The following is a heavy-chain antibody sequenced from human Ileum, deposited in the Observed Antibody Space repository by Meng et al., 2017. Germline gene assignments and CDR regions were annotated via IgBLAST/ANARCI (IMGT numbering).Heavy chain of an antibody. CDR1: GGSTTTNLFY. CDR2: ISYSGAT. CDR3: ARDHGAINWFYY. Sequence: QIEVQAPGPGRVKPSEPRLLAGRFSGGSTTTNLFYWGWIRQPPGKGLEWIGTISYSGATYYNPSLESRVAISVDTSKNEFSLNLNSVTAADTAVYYCARDHGAINWFYYWGQGTLVTVSS. V-gene: IGHV4-39*07. D-gene: IGHD1-26*01. J-gene: IGHJ5*01.